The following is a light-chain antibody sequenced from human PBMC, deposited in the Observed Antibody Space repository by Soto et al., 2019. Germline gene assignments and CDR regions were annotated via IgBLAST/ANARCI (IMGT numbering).Light chain of an antibody. V-gene: IGKV1-27*01. CDR3: QKYNSAPALT. J-gene: IGKJ4*01. CDR2: AAS. Sequence: DIQMTQSPSPLSAPVEAGSTITSRASQGITNNLAWYQQKPGKVPKLLIYAASTFQSGVPSRFSGSGSGTDFTLTISSLQPEDVATYYCQKYNSAPALTFGGGTKVEIK. CDR1: QGITNN.